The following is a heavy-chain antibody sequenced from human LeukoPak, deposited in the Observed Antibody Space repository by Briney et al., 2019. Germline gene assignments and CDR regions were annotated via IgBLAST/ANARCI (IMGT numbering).Heavy chain of an antibody. CDR1: GFTFSSYS. D-gene: IGHD5-12*01. CDR2: ISSSSSYI. V-gene: IGHV3-21*01. Sequence: GGSLRLSCAASGFTFSSYSMNWVRQAPGKGLEWVSSISSSSSYIYYADSAKGRFTISRDNAKNSLYLQMNSLRAEDTAVYYCARDHIGLHYFDYWGQGTLVTVSS. CDR3: ARDHIGLHYFDY. J-gene: IGHJ4*02.